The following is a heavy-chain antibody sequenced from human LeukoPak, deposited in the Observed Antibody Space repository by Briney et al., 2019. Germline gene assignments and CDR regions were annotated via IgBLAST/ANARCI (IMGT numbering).Heavy chain of an antibody. CDR1: GFPFSSYW. V-gene: IGHV3-7*01. CDR2: IKQDGSKK. J-gene: IGHJ4*02. D-gene: IGHD5-24*01. CDR3: SEVGYICEGIDY. Sequence: GGSPRLSCVASGFPFSSYWMTWVRQAPGKGLEWVANIKQDGSKKSYVDSVKGRFTISRDNAKNSLYLQMNSLRAEDTAIYYLSEVGYICEGIDYWGQGTLVTVSS.